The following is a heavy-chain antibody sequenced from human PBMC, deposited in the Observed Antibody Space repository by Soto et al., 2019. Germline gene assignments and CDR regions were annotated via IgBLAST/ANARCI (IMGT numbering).Heavy chain of an antibody. V-gene: IGHV3-30-3*01. J-gene: IGHJ6*02. Sequence: PGGSLRLSCAASGFTFSDYYMSWIRQAPGKGLEWVAVISYDGSNKYYADSVKGRFTISRDNSKNTLYLQMNSLRAEDTAVYYCARLKDPAAYYYYYYGMDVWGQGTTVTVSS. CDR3: ARLKDPAAYYYYYYGMDV. CDR2: ISYDGSNK. D-gene: IGHD6-25*01. CDR1: GFTFSDYY.